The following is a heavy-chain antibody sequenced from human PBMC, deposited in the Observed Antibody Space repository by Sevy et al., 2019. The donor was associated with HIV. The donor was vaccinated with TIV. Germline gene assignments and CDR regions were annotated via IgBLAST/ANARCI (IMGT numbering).Heavy chain of an antibody. V-gene: IGHV3-9*01. CDR2: ISWNSAFI. CDR3: VKDGGSGSGPSAEYFHH. Sequence: GGSLRLSCAVYGFSFDDYAMHWVRQVPWKGLEWVAGISWNSAFIGYADSVKGRYTISRDNAKNSLYLQINSLIPEDTALYYCVKDGGSGSGPSAEYFHHWGQGTLVTVSS. D-gene: IGHD6-19*01. J-gene: IGHJ1*01. CDR1: GFSFDDYA.